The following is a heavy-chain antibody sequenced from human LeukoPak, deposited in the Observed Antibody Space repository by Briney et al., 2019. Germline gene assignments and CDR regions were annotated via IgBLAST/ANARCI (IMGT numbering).Heavy chain of an antibody. V-gene: IGHV1-3*01. J-gene: IGHJ4*02. CDR1: GYTFTSYA. D-gene: IGHD1-26*01. CDR2: VSAGNGNT. Sequence: ASVTVSCTASGYTFTSYAIHWVRQAPGQRLEWMGWVSAGNGNTKYSQNFQGRVTFISNTSATTAFMELSSLRSEDAAVYYCARDSGSGNNDYWGQGTLVTVSS. CDR3: ARDSGSGNNDY.